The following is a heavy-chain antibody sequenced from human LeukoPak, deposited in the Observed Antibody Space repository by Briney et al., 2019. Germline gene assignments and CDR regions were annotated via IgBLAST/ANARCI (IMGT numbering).Heavy chain of an antibody. D-gene: IGHD6-6*01. J-gene: IGHJ6*02. Sequence: SGGSLRLSCAASGFTFDDYAMHWVRQAPGKGLEWVSGISWNSGSIGYADSVKGRFTISRDNAKNSLYLQMNSLRAEDTALYYCAKDILAARILRSYGMDVWGQGTTVTVSS. CDR3: AKDILAARILRSYGMDV. CDR2: ISWNSGSI. V-gene: IGHV3-9*01. CDR1: GFTFDDYA.